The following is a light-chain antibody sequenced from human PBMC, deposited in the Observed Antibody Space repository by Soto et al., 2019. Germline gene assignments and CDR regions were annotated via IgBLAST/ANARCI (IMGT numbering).Light chain of an antibody. CDR1: SSNIGRNA. J-gene: IGLJ3*02. CDR2: TND. V-gene: IGLV1-44*01. CDR3: GAWDDNPKSPL. Sequence: QSVLAQPPSASGTPGQRVTIACSGSSSNIGRNAVNWYQQLPGTAPKLLIYTNDRRPSGVPDRISGSKSGTSTSLAISGLQSEDEADYYCGAWDDNPKSPLYGGGTTLTV.